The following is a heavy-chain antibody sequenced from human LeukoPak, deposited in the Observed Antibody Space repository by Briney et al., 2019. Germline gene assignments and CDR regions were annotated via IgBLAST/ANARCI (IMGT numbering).Heavy chain of an antibody. J-gene: IGHJ4*02. CDR3: ARVRQWLVLTFDY. V-gene: IGHV3-21*01. Sequence: PGGSLRLSCVASGFTFIDYAMTWVRQAPGKGLEWVSSISSRNGNTFYSDSVKGRFTISRDNAKNSLYLQMNSLRAEDTAVYYCARVRQWLVLTFDYWGQGTLVTVSS. D-gene: IGHD6-19*01. CDR1: GFTFIDYA. CDR2: ISSRNGNT.